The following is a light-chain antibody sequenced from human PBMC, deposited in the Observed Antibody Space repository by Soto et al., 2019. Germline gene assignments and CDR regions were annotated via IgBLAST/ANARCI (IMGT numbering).Light chain of an antibody. CDR3: QQYNNWPPWT. CDR1: QSVANN. Sequence: EIVMTQSPATLSVSPGERATLSCRASQSVANNLAWYQQKPGQAPRLLIHGPSTRATGIPARFSGSGSGTEFTLTISSLQSEDFAVYYCQQYNNWPPWTFGQGTKVEIK. V-gene: IGKV3-15*01. CDR2: GPS. J-gene: IGKJ1*01.